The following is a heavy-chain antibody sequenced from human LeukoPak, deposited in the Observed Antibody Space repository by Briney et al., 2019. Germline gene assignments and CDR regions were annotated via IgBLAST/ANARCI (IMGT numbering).Heavy chain of an antibody. CDR3: ARDNSIGGRGWWFDP. CDR2: IIPMFDTA. J-gene: IGHJ5*02. V-gene: IGHV1-69*06. Sequence: AASVKVSCKASGGTFNRYAISWVRQAPGQGLEWMGGIIPMFDTANYAQRFQGRLTITADKSTTTDYMELSSLRSEDTAVYYCARDNSIGGRGWWFDPWGQGTLVTVSS. CDR1: GGTFNRYA. D-gene: IGHD4-23*01.